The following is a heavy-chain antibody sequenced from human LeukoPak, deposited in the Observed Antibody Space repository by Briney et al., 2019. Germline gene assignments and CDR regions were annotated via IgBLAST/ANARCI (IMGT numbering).Heavy chain of an antibody. CDR2: ISWNSGSI. D-gene: IGHD2-15*01. CDR1: GFTFDDYA. V-gene: IGHV3-9*01. J-gene: IGHJ4*02. CDR3: AKDILGTGDEIFLDY. Sequence: GGTLRLSCAASGFTFDDYAMHWVRGAPGPGLESFSGISWNSGSIGYADSVTCRFTISRDNAKNSLYLQMNSLRAEDTALYCCAKDILGTGDEIFLDYWGQGTLVTVCS.